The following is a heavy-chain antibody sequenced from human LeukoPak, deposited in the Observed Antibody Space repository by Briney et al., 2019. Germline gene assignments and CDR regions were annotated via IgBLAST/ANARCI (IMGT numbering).Heavy chain of an antibody. CDR2: ISSSGSTI. CDR3: AELGITMIGGV. Sequence: GGSLRLSCTASGFTFGDYTMSWFRQAPGKGLEWVSYISSSGSTIYYADSVKGRFTISRDNAKNSLYLQMNSLRAEDTAVYYCAELGITMIGGVWGKGTTVTISS. J-gene: IGHJ6*04. D-gene: IGHD3-10*02. CDR1: GFTFGDYT. V-gene: IGHV3-48*03.